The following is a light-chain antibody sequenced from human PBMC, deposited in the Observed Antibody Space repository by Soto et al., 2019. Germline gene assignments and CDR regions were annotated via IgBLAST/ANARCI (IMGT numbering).Light chain of an antibody. CDR3: QQYGSSLLT. J-gene: IGKJ4*01. CDR2: GTS. V-gene: IGKV3-20*01. Sequence: EIVLTQSPGTLSLSPGESATLSCRASQSVGSSFLAWYQQKPGQAPRLLIYGTSSRATGIPDRFSGSGSGTDFTLTISRLEPEDFAVYYCQQYGSSLLTFGGGTKVEIK. CDR1: QSVGSSF.